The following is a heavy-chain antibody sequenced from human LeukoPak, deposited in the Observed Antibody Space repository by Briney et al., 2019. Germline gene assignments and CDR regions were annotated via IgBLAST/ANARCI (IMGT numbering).Heavy chain of an antibody. D-gene: IGHD6-13*01. CDR1: GFTFSDYG. J-gene: IGHJ4*02. CDR3: ARGGAHSSSNCDY. Sequence: PGGSLRLSCAASGFTFSDYGMHWVRQAPGKGLEWVTVISYDGSIKYYGDSVKGRFTISRDNSKNTLYLQMNSLRVEDTAVYYCARGGAHSSSNCDYWGQGTLVTVSS. CDR2: ISYDGSIK. V-gene: IGHV3-30*03.